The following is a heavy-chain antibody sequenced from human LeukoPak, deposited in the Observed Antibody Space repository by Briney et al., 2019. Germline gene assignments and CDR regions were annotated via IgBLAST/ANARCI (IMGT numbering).Heavy chain of an antibody. V-gene: IGHV3-23*01. Sequence: PGGSLRLSCAASGFTFSTYNMNWVRQAPGKGLEWVSAVGGTDGRTYYAAFVKGRFTIYRDKSKNTLYLQMNSLRADDTAVYYCAKDGSYYFDYWGQGTLVTVSS. CDR3: AKDGSYYFDY. CDR2: VGGTDGRT. J-gene: IGHJ4*02. CDR1: GFTFSTYN.